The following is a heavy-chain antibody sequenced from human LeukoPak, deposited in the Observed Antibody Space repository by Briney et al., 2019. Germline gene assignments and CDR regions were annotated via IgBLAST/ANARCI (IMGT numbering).Heavy chain of an antibody. CDR3: ATSLEAYYYDSSGPDAFDI. V-gene: IGHV4-34*01. CDR1: GASLSTSPYY. CDR2: INHSGST. Sequence: PSETLSLTCSVSGASLSTSPYYWSWIRQPPGKGLEWIGEINHSGSTNYNPSLKSRVTISVDTSKNQFSLKLSSVTAADTAVYYCATSLEAYYYDSSGPDAFDIWGQGTMVTVSS. D-gene: IGHD3-22*01. J-gene: IGHJ3*02.